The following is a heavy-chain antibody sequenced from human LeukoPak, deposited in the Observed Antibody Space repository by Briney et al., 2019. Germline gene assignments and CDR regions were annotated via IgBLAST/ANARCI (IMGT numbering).Heavy chain of an antibody. D-gene: IGHD3-10*01. Sequence: SQTLSLTCALSGDSVSSNSAAWNWIRQSPSRGLEWLGRTYYRSKWYNDYAVSVKSRITINPDTSKNQFSLQLNSVTPEDTAVYYCARDLGLWFGESNWFDPWGQGTLVTVSS. CDR2: TYYRSKWYN. CDR1: GDSVSSNSAA. CDR3: ARDLGLWFGESNWFDP. J-gene: IGHJ5*02. V-gene: IGHV6-1*01.